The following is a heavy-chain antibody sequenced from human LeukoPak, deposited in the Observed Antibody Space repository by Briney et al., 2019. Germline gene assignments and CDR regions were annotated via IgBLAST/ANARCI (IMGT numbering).Heavy chain of an antibody. Sequence: PGGSLRLSCAASGFTFSSYSTKWVRQAPGKGLEWISYISSSSNVEVAYADSVKGRFTISRDNAKNSLYLQMNSLRDDDTAVYYCAREGYYGALDIWGQGTMATVSS. CDR1: GFTFSSYS. CDR2: ISSSSNVEV. J-gene: IGHJ3*02. CDR3: AREGYYGALDI. D-gene: IGHD3-10*01. V-gene: IGHV3-48*01.